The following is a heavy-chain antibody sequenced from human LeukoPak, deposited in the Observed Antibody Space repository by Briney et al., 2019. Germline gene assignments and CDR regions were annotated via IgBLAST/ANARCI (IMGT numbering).Heavy chain of an antibody. Sequence: ASVKVSCKASGYTFTGYYMHWVRQAPGQGLEWMGWINPNSGGTYYTQKFQGRVTMTRDTSISTAYMELSSLRSDDTAVYYCARVIAVAGIVSPYYYYYMDVWGKGATVTVSS. J-gene: IGHJ6*03. D-gene: IGHD6-19*01. CDR2: INPNSGGT. CDR3: ARVIAVAGIVSPYYYYYMDV. CDR1: GYTFTGYY. V-gene: IGHV1-2*02.